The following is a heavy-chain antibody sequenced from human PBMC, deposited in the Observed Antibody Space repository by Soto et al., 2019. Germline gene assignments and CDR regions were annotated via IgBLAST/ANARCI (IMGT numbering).Heavy chain of an antibody. D-gene: IGHD5-18*01. CDR1: GGSISPYY. CDR2: IYYSGST. V-gene: IGHV4-59*08. CDR3: ARHGGDSYGHPYFDY. Sequence: PLEPLSLTCTVSGGSISPYYWRWIRQPPGKGLEWIGYIYYSGSTNYNPSLKSRVTISVDTSKNQFSLKLSSVTAADTAVYYCARHGGDSYGHPYFDYWGQGTLVTVSS. J-gene: IGHJ4*02.